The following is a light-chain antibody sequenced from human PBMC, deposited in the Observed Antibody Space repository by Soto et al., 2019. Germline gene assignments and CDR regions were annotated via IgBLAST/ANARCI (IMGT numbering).Light chain of an antibody. CDR3: QQYDSSPPIT. CDR1: QAVSSSY. Sequence: EHVLTQSPGTLSLSPGESATLSCRASQAVSSSYLAWYQQKPGLAPRLLIYGVSSRATGIPDRFSGGGSGTDFTLTISRLEPEDFAVYYCQQYDSSPPITCGQGTRLEIK. J-gene: IGKJ5*01. CDR2: GVS. V-gene: IGKV3-20*01.